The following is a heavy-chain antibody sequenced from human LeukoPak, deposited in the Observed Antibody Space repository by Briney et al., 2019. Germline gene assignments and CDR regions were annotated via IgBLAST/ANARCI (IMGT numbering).Heavy chain of an antibody. CDR3: ARGKVVAATWFDP. CDR1: GGSISSGGYY. CDR2: IYYSGST. D-gene: IGHD2-15*01. V-gene: IGHV4-31*03. Sequence: SQTLSLTCTVSGGSISSGGYYWSWIRQHPGKGLEWIGYIYYSGSTYYNPSLKSRVTISVDTSKNQFSLKLSSVTAADTAVYYCARGKVVAATWFDPWGQGTLVTVSS. J-gene: IGHJ5*02.